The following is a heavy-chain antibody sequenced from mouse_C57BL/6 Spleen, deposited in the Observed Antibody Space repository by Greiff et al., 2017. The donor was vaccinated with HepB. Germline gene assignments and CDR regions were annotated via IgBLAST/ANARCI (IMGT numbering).Heavy chain of an antibody. J-gene: IGHJ3*01. Sequence: EVKLMESGAELVRPGASVKLSCTASGFNIKDDYMHWVKQRPEQGLEWIGWIDPENGDTEYASKFQGKATITADTSSNTAYLQLSSLTSEDTAVYYCTENDRAYWGQGTLVTVSA. CDR1: GFNIKDDY. V-gene: IGHV14-4*01. CDR2: IDPENGDT. D-gene: IGHD2-14*01. CDR3: TENDRAY.